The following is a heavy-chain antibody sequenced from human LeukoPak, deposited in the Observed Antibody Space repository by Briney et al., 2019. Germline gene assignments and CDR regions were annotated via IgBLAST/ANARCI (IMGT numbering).Heavy chain of an antibody. D-gene: IGHD3-22*01. CDR3: ARGPKPNPYYYDSSGYWELAFDI. CDR2: INHSGST. J-gene: IGHJ3*02. V-gene: IGHV4-34*01. Sequence: PSETLSLTCAVYGGSFSGYYWSWIPHPPGKGLEWIGEINHSGSTNYNPSLKSRVTISVDTSRNQFSLKLSSATAADTAVYYCARGPKPNPYYYDSSGYWELAFDIWGQGTMVTVSS. CDR1: GGSFSGYY.